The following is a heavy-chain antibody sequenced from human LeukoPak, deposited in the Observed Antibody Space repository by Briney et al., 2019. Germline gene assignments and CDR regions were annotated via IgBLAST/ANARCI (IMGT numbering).Heavy chain of an antibody. J-gene: IGHJ4*02. CDR2: IWNDGSDK. D-gene: IGHD4-11*01. V-gene: IGHV3-33*01. CDR3: ARDRGTTVTTGANGHFDF. CDR1: GFTFRSHG. Sequence: GGSLRLSCAASGFTFRSHGMHWVRQAPGKGLEWVAVIWNDGSDKYYADSVKGRFTISRDNSKNTLYLQMNSLRAEDTAIYYCARDRGTTVTTGANGHFDFWGQGTLVTVSS.